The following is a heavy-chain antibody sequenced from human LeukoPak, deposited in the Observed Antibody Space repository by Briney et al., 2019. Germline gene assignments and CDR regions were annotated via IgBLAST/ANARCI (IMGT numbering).Heavy chain of an antibody. J-gene: IGHJ5*02. CDR2: ISYDGSNK. CDR1: GFTFSSYA. V-gene: IGHV3-30-3*01. D-gene: IGHD2-21*02. Sequence: GGSLRLSCAASGFTFSSYAMHWVRQAPGKGLEWVAVISYDGSNKYYADSVKGRFTISRDNSKNTLYLQMNSLRAEDTAVYHCARDVPHIVVVTSHWFDPWGQGTLVTVSS. CDR3: ARDVPHIVVVTSHWFDP.